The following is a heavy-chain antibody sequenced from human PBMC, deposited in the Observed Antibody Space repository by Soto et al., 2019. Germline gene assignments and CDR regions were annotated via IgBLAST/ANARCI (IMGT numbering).Heavy chain of an antibody. D-gene: IGHD1-1*01. V-gene: IGHV3-21*01. CDR3: ARDLGLLQSLFDY. Sequence: PGGSLRLSCLASGFSFNSFNMNWIRRAPGRGLEWVASISVSGDNIYYGDSVRGRFTISRDNSKRSVFLDLKSLRVEDTAVYYCARDLGLLQSLFDYWGQGTLVTVSS. CDR2: ISVSGDNI. CDR1: GFSFNSFN. J-gene: IGHJ4*02.